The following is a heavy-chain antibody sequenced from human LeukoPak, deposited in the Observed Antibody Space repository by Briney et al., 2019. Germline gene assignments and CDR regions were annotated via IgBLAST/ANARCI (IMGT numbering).Heavy chain of an antibody. CDR1: GYIFTNDA. V-gene: IGHV7-4-1*02. CDR3: ARDPYAPPSSDLQRFDS. Sequence: GASVKVSCKASGYIFTNDAINWMRQAPGQGLEWMGWITTSTGNPTYAQGFTGRFVFSSDTSVSTAYLQISSLRAEDTAVYYCARDPYAPPSSDLQRFDSWGQGTLVTVSS. CDR2: ITTSTGNP. J-gene: IGHJ5*01. D-gene: IGHD6-19*01.